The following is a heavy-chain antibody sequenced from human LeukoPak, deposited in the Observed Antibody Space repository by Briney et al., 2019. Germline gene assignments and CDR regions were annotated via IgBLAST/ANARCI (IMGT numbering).Heavy chain of an antibody. Sequence: ASVKVSCKASGYTFTSYDINWVRQATGQGLEWMGWMNPNSGNTGYAQKFQGRVTMTRNTSISTAYMELSSLRSEDTAVYYCARDVIVVVPAAEVYYYYGMDVWGQGTTVTVS. V-gene: IGHV1-8*01. CDR1: GYTFTSYD. D-gene: IGHD2-2*01. CDR3: ARDVIVVVPAAEVYYYYGMDV. J-gene: IGHJ6*02. CDR2: MNPNSGNT.